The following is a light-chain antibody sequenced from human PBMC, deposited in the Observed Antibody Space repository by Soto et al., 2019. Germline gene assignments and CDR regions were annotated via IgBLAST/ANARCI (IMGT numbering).Light chain of an antibody. CDR3: QQYNSYPIT. CDR1: QSISSW. V-gene: IGKV1-5*01. J-gene: IGKJ3*01. Sequence: DIQMTQSPSTLSASVGDRVTITCRASQSISSWLAWYQQKPGKAPKLLIYDASSLESGVPSRFSGSGSGTEFTLTISSLQPDEFATYYCQQYNSYPITFGPWTKVDIK. CDR2: DAS.